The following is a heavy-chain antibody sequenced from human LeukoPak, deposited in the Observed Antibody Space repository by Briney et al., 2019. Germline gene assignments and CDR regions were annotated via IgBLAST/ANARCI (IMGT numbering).Heavy chain of an antibody. J-gene: IGHJ3*02. CDR2: INWNGGST. CDR3: ARLAGYYDSSGYPHDAFDI. V-gene: IGHV3-20*04. Sequence: GGSLRLSCAASGFTFDDYGMSWVRQAPGKGLEWVSGINWNGGSTDYADSVKGRFTISRDNAKNSLYLQMNSLRAEDTALYYCARLAGYYDSSGYPHDAFDIWGQGTMVTVSS. D-gene: IGHD3-22*01. CDR1: GFTFDDYG.